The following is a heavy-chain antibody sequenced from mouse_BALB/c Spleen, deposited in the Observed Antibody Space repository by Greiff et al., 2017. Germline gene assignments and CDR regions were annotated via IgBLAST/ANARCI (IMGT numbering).Heavy chain of an antibody. J-gene: IGHJ4*01. CDR2: IDPENGNT. CDR3: ASGYYYAMDY. Sequence: EVKLQQSGAELVRPGALVKLSCKASGFNIKDYYMHWVKQRPEQGLEWIGWIDPENGNTIYDPKFQGKASITADTSSNTAYLQLSSLTSEDTAVYYCASGYYYAMDYWGQGTSVTVSS. V-gene: IGHV14-1*02. CDR1: GFNIKDYY.